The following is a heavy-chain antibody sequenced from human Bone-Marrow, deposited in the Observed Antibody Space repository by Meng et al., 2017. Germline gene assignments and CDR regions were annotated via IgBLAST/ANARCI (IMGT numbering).Heavy chain of an antibody. J-gene: IGHJ5*02. CDR3: ARGEAYFPTTGADWFDP. Sequence: GESLKISCKGSGCSFTSYWIGGVRQMPGKGLEWMGIIYPGDSDTRYSPSFQGQVTISADKSISTAYLQWSSLKASDTAMYYCARGEAYFPTTGADWFDPWGQGTLVTVSS. V-gene: IGHV5-51*01. CDR1: GCSFTSYW. D-gene: IGHD2-21*01. CDR2: IYPGDSDT.